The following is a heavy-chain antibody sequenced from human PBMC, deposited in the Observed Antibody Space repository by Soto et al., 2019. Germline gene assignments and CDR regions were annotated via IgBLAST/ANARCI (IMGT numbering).Heavy chain of an antibody. CDR1: GFTFSDYY. V-gene: IGHV3-11*01. CDR3: ASGTNGAFFVY. J-gene: IGHJ4*02. CDR2: ISSRSSTI. Sequence: QVQLVESGGGLVKPGGSLRLSCAASGFTFSDYYMSWIRQAQGKGLEGVSYISSRSSTIFYADSVKGRFTISRDNVKNSLYLQMNSLRAEDTAVYYCASGTNGAFFVYWGQGILVTVSS. D-gene: IGHD2-8*01.